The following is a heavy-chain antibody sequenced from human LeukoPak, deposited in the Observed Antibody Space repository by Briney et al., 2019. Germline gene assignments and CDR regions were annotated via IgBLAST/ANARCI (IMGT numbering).Heavy chain of an antibody. CDR3: ASNGGIVVPSSRNWFDP. J-gene: IGHJ5*02. CDR1: GFTFSSYA. D-gene: IGHD3-22*01. CDR2: ISGSGGST. V-gene: IGHV3-23*01. Sequence: GGSLRLSCAASGFTFSSYAMSWVRQAPGKGLEWVSAISGSGGSTYYADSVKGRFTISRDNAKNSLYLQMNSLRAEDTAVYYCASNGGIVVPSSRNWFDPWGQGTLVTVSS.